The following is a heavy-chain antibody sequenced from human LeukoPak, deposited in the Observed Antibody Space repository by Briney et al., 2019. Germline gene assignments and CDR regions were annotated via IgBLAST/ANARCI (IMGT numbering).Heavy chain of an antibody. D-gene: IGHD3-9*01. V-gene: IGHV3-74*01. CDR3: ASPTFDLYGYDAFDI. Sequence: GGSLRLSCAASGFTFSGYWMHWVRQAPGKGLVWVSRINSDGSSTSYADSVKGRFTISRDNAKNTLYLQMNSLRAEDTAVYYCASPTFDLYGYDAFDIWGQGTMVTVSS. J-gene: IGHJ3*02. CDR2: INSDGSST. CDR1: GFTFSGYW.